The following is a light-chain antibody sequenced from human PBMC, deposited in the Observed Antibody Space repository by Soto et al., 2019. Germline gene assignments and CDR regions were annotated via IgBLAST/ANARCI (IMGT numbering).Light chain of an antibody. Sequence: DIQMTQSPSSLSASVGDRVTITCRASQSISSYLNWYQQKPGKAPKLLIYAASSVQSGVPSRFSGSGSGTDVTLTISNLQPEDFATYDCQHSYSTPLTFGGGTEVEIK. V-gene: IGKV1-39*01. CDR2: AAS. J-gene: IGKJ4*01. CDR3: QHSYSTPLT. CDR1: QSISSY.